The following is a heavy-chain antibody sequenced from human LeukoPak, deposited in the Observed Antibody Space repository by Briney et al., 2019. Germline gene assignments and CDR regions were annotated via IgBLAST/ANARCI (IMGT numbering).Heavy chain of an antibody. V-gene: IGHV3-21*01. Sequence: GGPLRLSCGASGFTFRSYSMNWVRQAPGKGLEWVSSISSSSSYIYYADSVKGRFTISRDNAKNSLYLQMNSLRAEDTAVYYCARAGIGGSSTSCDYWGQGTLVTVSS. CDR3: ARAGIGGSSTSCDY. CDR1: GFTFRSYS. D-gene: IGHD2-2*01. CDR2: ISSSSSYI. J-gene: IGHJ4*02.